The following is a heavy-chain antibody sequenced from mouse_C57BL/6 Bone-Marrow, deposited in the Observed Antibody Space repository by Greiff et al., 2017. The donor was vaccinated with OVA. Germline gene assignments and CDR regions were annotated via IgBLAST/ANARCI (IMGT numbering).Heavy chain of an antibody. CDR2: IYPGSGNT. V-gene: IGHV1-76*01. D-gene: IGHD2-1*01. CDR3: ARRGGNYLWYFDY. J-gene: IGHJ2*01. CDR1: GYTFTDYY. Sequence: VQLQQSGAELVRPGASVKLSCKASGYTFTDYYINWVKQRPGQGLEWIARIYPGSGNTYYNEKFKGKATLTAEKSSSTAYMQLSSLTSEDSAVYFCARRGGNYLWYFDYWGQGTTLTVSS.